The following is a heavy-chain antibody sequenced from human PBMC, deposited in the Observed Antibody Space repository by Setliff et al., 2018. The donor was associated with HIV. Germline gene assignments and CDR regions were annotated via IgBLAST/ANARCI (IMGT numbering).Heavy chain of an antibody. J-gene: IGHJ1*01. Sequence: ASVKVSCKASGYRFNTYGISWVRQAPGQGLEWMGWISPYNGDTRFAQSLQGRVTLTTDTSTNTAYMEMRTLRSDDAAVYFCVRGVTRDISGYYRDEYFQHWGQGTPVTVSS. V-gene: IGHV1-18*01. D-gene: IGHD3-22*01. CDR1: GYRFNTYG. CDR2: ISPYNGDT. CDR3: VRGVTRDISGYYRDEYFQH.